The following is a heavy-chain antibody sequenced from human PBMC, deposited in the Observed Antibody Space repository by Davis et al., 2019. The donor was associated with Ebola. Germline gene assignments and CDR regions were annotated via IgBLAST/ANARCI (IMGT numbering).Heavy chain of an antibody. V-gene: IGHV3-11*01. CDR3: AKDIAREEAGIDYFDY. CDR2: ITSSGSTI. CDR1: GFTFSDYY. D-gene: IGHD6-13*01. Sequence: GGSLRLSCAASGFTFSDYYMSWIRQAPGKGLEWVSYITSSGSTIYYADSVKGRFTISRDNAKNSLYLQMNGLRAEDTAVYYCAKDIAREEAGIDYFDYWGQGTLVTVSS. J-gene: IGHJ4*02.